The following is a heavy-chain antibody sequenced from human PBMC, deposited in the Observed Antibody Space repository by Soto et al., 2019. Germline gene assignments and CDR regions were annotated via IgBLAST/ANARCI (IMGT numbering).Heavy chain of an antibody. J-gene: IGHJ3*02. CDR1: GFTFSSYA. CDR2: ISYDGSNK. CDR3: AREVSGDYVFYAFDI. V-gene: IGHV3-30*04. Sequence: GGSLRLSCAASGFTFSSYAMHWVRQAPGKGLEWVAGISYDGSNKYYADSVKGRFTISRDNSKNTLYLQMNSLRAEDTAVYYCAREVSGDYVFYAFDIWGQGTMVTVSS. D-gene: IGHD4-17*01.